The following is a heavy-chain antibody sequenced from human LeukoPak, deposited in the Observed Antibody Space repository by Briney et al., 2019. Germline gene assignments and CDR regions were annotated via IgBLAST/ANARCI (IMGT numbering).Heavy chain of an antibody. CDR1: GYSISIGYY. J-gene: IGHJ6*03. V-gene: IGHV4-38-2*01. D-gene: IGHD6-13*01. CDR2: IYHSGST. Sequence: SETLSLTCAVSGYSISIGYYWGWIRQPPGKGLEWIGSIYHSGSTYYNPSLKSRVTISVDTSKNQFSLKLSSVTAADTAVYYCARAAAGKLPGYYMDVWGKGTTVTVSS. CDR3: ARAAAGKLPGYYMDV.